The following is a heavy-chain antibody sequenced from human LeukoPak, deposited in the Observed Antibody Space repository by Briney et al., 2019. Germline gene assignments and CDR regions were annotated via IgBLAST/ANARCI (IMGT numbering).Heavy chain of an antibody. J-gene: IGHJ3*01. D-gene: IGHD2-21*02. Sequence: SETLSLTCAVYGGSFSGYYWSWIRQPPGKGLEWIGEINHSGSTNYNPSLKSRVTISVDTSKNQFSLKLSSVTAADTAVYYYARTGYCGGDCYSGLSFDYWGQGTMVTVSS. V-gene: IGHV4-34*01. CDR3: ARTGYCGGDCYSGLSFDY. CDR1: GGSFSGYY. CDR2: INHSGST.